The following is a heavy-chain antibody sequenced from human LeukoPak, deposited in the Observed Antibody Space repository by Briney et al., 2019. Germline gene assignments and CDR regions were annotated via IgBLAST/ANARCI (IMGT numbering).Heavy chain of an antibody. J-gene: IGHJ4*02. CDR3: ARVAGDYDISTGYTYFDY. CDR2: IYYSGST. Sequence: PSETLSLTCTVSGGSISSYYWSWIRQPPGKGLEWIGYIYYSGSTNYNPSLKSRVTISVDTSKNQFSLKLSSVTAADTAVYYCARVAGDYDISTGYTYFDYWGQGTLVTVSS. V-gene: IGHV4-59*01. D-gene: IGHD3-9*01. CDR1: GGSISSYY.